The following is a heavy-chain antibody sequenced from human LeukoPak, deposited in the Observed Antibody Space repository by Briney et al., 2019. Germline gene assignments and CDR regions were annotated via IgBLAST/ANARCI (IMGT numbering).Heavy chain of an antibody. D-gene: IGHD5-12*01. J-gene: IGHJ4*02. CDR1: GVTFGTYW. Sequence: GGSLRLSCVDSGVTFGTYWMTWVRQAPGKGLEWVADIKYEGSEKYYGDSVKGRFTVSRDNAKNSLYLQMNSLRAEDTAMYYCARDVGLSGYELNDYWGQGTLVTVSS. CDR3: ARDVGLSGYELNDY. V-gene: IGHV3-7*01. CDR2: IKYEGSEK.